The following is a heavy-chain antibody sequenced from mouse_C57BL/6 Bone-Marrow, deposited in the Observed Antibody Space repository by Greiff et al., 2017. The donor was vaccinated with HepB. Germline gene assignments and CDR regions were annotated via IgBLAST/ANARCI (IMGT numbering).Heavy chain of an antibody. D-gene: IGHD4-1*01. Sequence: EVHLVESGGGLVKPGGSLKLSCAASGFTFSSYAMSWVRQTPEKRLEWVATISDGGSYTYYPDNVKGRFTISRDNAKNNLYLQMSHLKSEDTAMYYCARKGLTGTFAYWGQGTLVTVSA. J-gene: IGHJ3*01. CDR1: GFTFSSYA. CDR2: ISDGGSYT. CDR3: ARKGLTGTFAY. V-gene: IGHV5-4*01.